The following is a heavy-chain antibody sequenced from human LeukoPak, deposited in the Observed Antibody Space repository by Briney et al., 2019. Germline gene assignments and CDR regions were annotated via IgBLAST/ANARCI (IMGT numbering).Heavy chain of an antibody. CDR3: ARDQPIDI. J-gene: IGHJ3*02. Sequence: ASVKVSCKGSGYNFDRYGVNWVRQAPGQGLEWMGWISAYNGNTNYAQKLQGRITMTTDTSTSTAYMELRSLRSDDTAVYYCARDQPIDIWGQGTMVTVSS. V-gene: IGHV1-18*04. CDR1: GYNFDRYG. CDR2: ISAYNGNT.